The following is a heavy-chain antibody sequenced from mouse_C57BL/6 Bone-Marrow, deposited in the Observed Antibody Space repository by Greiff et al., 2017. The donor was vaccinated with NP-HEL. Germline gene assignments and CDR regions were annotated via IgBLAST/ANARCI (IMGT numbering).Heavy chain of an antibody. D-gene: IGHD2-2*01. J-gene: IGHJ3*01. Sequence: QVQLKESGPGILQPSQTLSLTCSFSGFSLSTFGMGVGWIRQPSGKGMEWLAHIWWDDDKYYNPALKSRLTISKDTSKNQVFLKIANVDTADTATYYCARMVRGYDWFAYWGQGTLVTVSA. CDR3: ARMVRGYDWFAY. V-gene: IGHV8-8*01. CDR1: GFSLSTFGMG. CDR2: IWWDDDK.